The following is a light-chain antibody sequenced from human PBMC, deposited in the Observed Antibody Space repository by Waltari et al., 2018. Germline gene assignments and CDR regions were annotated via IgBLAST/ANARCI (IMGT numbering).Light chain of an antibody. J-gene: IGKJ3*01. CDR3: QQYGNSPPFT. Sequence: EIVLTQLPGTLSLSPGARATLYCRASQSVSSSYLAWYQHKPGQAPRLLIYGASSRATGIPDRFSGSGSGTDFTLTVSRLEPEDFAVYYCQQYGNSPPFTFGPGTRVDIK. CDR2: GAS. CDR1: QSVSSSY. V-gene: IGKV3-20*01.